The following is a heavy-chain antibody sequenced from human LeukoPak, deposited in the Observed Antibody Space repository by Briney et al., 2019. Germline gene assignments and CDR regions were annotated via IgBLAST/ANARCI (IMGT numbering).Heavy chain of an antibody. CDR1: GFPFSVYW. CDR2: IKGDGSVQ. D-gene: IGHD2-2*01. V-gene: IGHV3-7*01. Sequence: GGSLRLSRTASGFPFSVYWISWVRQAPGKGLEWVANIKGDGSVQDYADSVKGRFTISRDNAKNLVYLQMNSLRVDDTAVYYCVGQLLRAVWGKGTTVTVSS. J-gene: IGHJ6*04. CDR3: VGQLLRAV.